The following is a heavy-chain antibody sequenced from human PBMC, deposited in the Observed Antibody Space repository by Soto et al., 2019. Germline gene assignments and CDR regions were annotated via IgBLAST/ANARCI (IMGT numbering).Heavy chain of an antibody. J-gene: IGHJ4*02. D-gene: IGHD2-2*02. V-gene: IGHV3-30-3*01. CDR3: ARVQGGYCSSASCFTFDY. Sequence: QVQLVESGGGVVQPGRSLRLTCAASGFTFSSYAMHWVRQAPGKGLEWVADISYDGSKTYYADSVKGRFTISRDNSKNRLYLQLNSLRAEDTAVYYCARVQGGYCSSASCFTFDYWGQGTLVTVAS. CDR2: ISYDGSKT. CDR1: GFTFSSYA.